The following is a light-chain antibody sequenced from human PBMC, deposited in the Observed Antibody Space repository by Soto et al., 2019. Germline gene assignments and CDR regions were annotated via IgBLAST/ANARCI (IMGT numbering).Light chain of an antibody. CDR2: EVS. V-gene: IGLV2-14*01. J-gene: IGLJ1*01. CDR3: SSHTNSYEV. CDR1: SSDVGGYNY. Sequence: QSVLTQPASVSVSPGQSITISCTGTSSDVGGYNYVSWYQQYPGKAPKLMIYEVSHRPSGVSDRFSGSKSGNTASLTISGLQAEDEADYYCSSHTNSYEVFGTGTKVTVL.